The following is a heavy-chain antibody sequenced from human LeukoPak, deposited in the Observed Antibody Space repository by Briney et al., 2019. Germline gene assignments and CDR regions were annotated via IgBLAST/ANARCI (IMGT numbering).Heavy chain of an antibody. V-gene: IGHV4-39*01. Sequence: SETLSLTCTVSGGSIGSNNYYWGWIRQPPGKGLEWIGSIYYSGYTYYNPSLKSRVTISVDTSKNQFSLKLSSVTAADTAIYYCANCRQSYGYCVFDYWGQGTLVTVSS. CDR3: ANCRQSYGYCVFDY. CDR1: GGSIGSNNYY. D-gene: IGHD3-16*01. CDR2: IYYSGYT. J-gene: IGHJ4*02.